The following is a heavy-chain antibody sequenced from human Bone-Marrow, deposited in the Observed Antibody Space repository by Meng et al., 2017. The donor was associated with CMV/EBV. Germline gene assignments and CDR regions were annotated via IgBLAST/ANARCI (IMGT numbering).Heavy chain of an antibody. CDR2: IRSDANNYAT. D-gene: IGHD6-13*01. Sequence: GESLKISCAVSGFTFSGSAMHWVRQASGKGLEWVGRIRSDANNYATAFTASVKGRFTISRDASKNTAYLQMSSLRAEDTAVYYCARGGYSSSWYWGQGTLVTVSS. CDR1: GFTFSGSA. V-gene: IGHV3-73*01. CDR3: ARGGYSSSWY. J-gene: IGHJ4*02.